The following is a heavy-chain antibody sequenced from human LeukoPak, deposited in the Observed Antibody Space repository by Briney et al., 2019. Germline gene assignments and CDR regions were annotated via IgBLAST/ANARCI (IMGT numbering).Heavy chain of an antibody. CDR1: GGSVSHYY. J-gene: IGHJ6*02. CDR2: IYYSGSL. D-gene: IGHD3-9*01. CDR3: ARTFGILSGYQFHYYGMDV. Sequence: PSETLSLTCAVSGGSVSHYYWSWVRQSPGKGLEWIGYIYYSGSLKYNPSLKSRVTMSADTSRNQVSLILSSVTAADTAVYYCARTFGILSGYQFHYYGMDVWGLGTTVTVSS. V-gene: IGHV4-59*02.